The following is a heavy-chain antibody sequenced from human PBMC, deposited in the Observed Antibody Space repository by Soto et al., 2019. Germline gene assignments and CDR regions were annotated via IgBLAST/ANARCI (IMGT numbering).Heavy chain of an antibody. CDR1: GYTFTSYA. V-gene: IGHV1-3*01. J-gene: IGHJ4*02. CDR3: ARGYAGDYSPDY. CDR2: INAGNGNT. Sequence: ASVKVSCKASGYTFTSYAMHWVRQAPGQRLEWMGWINAGNGNTKYSQKFQGRVTMTRNTSISTAYMELSSLRSEDTAVYYCARGYAGDYSPDYWGQGTLVTVSS. D-gene: IGHD4-17*01.